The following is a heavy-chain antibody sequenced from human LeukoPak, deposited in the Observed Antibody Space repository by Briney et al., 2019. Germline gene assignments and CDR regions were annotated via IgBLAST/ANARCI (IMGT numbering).Heavy chain of an antibody. CDR3: ARADRSGTYNFDY. Sequence: PGGSLRLSCAASGFTFSSYAMSWVRQAPGKGLEWGSYISGTSRTIYYADSVKGRFTISRDNAKNSLSLQMNSLRDEDTAVYYCARADRSGTYNFDYWGQGTLVTVSS. CDR1: GFTFSSYA. D-gene: IGHD1-26*01. J-gene: IGHJ4*02. CDR2: ISGTSRTI. V-gene: IGHV3-48*02.